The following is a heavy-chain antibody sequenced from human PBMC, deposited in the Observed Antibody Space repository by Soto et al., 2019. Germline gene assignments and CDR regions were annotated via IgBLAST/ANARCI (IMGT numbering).Heavy chain of an antibody. D-gene: IGHD6-25*01. CDR3: VKEQSSGYWRTADY. V-gene: IGHV3-30*18. CDR1: GFTFCHCG. Sequence: QVQLVESGGAVVQPGRSLRLSCAASGFTFCHCGMHWVRQAPGNGLEWVAVVTHEETEIPYADSVSGRFTPSRDNSKNMVYLQMDSLRVEDTAVYYCVKEQSSGYWRTADYWGQGALMTVAS. CDR2: VTHEETEI. J-gene: IGHJ4*02.